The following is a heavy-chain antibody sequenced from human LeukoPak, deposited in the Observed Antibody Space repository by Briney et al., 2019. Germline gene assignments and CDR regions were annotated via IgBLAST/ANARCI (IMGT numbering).Heavy chain of an antibody. Sequence: PSETLSLTCAVYGGSFSGYYWSWIRQPPGKGLEWIGEINHSGSTNYNPSLKSRVTISVDTSKNQFSLKLSSVTAADTAVYHCARDRSGWYFNLWGRGTLVTVSS. CDR1: GGSFSGYY. J-gene: IGHJ2*01. CDR2: INHSGST. CDR3: ARDRSGWYFNL. V-gene: IGHV4-34*01. D-gene: IGHD3-10*01.